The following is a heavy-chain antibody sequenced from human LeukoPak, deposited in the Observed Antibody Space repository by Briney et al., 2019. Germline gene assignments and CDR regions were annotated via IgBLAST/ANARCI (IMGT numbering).Heavy chain of an antibody. D-gene: IGHD3-22*01. Sequence: SETLSLTCTVSGGSISSHYWNWIRQPAGKGLEWIGRIYTSGSTNYNPSLKSRVTMSVDTSKNQFSLKLSSVTAADTAVYYCARAPEQYYYDSSGYSAFDIWGQGTMVTVSS. CDR3: ARAPEQYYYDSSGYSAFDI. CDR2: IYTSGST. J-gene: IGHJ3*02. CDR1: GGSISSHY. V-gene: IGHV4-4*07.